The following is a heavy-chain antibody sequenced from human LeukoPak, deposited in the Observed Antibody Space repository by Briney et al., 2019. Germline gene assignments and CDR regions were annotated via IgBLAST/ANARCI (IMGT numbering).Heavy chain of an antibody. V-gene: IGHV4-34*01. D-gene: IGHD2/OR15-2a*01. J-gene: IGHJ6*03. CDR3: ARGVLSLRYYSYYMDV. Sequence: SETLSLTCAVYGGSFSGYYWSWIRQPPGKGLEWIGEINHSGSTNYNPSLKSRVTISVDTSKNQFSLKLSSVTAADTAVYYCARGVLSLRYYSYYMDVWGKGTTVSVSS. CDR2: INHSGST. CDR1: GGSFSGYY.